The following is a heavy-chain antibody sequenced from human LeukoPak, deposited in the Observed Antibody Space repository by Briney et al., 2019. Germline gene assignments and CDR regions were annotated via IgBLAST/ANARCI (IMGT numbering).Heavy chain of an antibody. CDR1: GYTLTELS. D-gene: IGHD2-2*01. CDR3: ATVDCSSTSCSPHDYYYYYMDV. V-gene: IGHV1-24*01. Sequence: ASVKVSCKVSGYTLTELSMHWVRQAPGKGLEWMGGFDPEDGETIYAQKFQGRVTMTEDISTDTAYMELSSLRTEDTAVYYCATVDCSSTSCSPHDYYYYYMDVWGKGTTVTVSS. CDR2: FDPEDGET. J-gene: IGHJ6*03.